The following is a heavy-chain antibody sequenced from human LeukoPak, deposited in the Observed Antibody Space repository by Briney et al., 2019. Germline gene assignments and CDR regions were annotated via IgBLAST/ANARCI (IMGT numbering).Heavy chain of an antibody. D-gene: IGHD5-18*01. V-gene: IGHV1-69*13. Sequence: GASVKVSCKASGGTFSSYAISWVRQAPGQGLEWMGGIIPIFGTANYAQKFQGRVTITADESTSTAYMELSSLRSEDTAVYYCARDKKAAMTIWGQGTLVTVSS. J-gene: IGHJ4*02. CDR3: ARDKKAAMTI. CDR1: GGTFSSYA. CDR2: IIPIFGTA.